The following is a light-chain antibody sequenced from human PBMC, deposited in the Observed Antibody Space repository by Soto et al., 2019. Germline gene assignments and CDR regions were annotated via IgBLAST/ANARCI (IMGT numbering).Light chain of an antibody. CDR1: QSISRQ. CDR3: LQYQRYWT. J-gene: IGKJ1*01. CDR2: QAS. Sequence: DIQMTQSPSTLSASVGDRVSITCRASQSISRQLAWYQQNPGKAPNLLIYQASKLETGVPSRFTGRCSGTEFTLTISRLKTEDLANYYGLQYQRYWTFGQGTNVEV. V-gene: IGKV1-5*03.